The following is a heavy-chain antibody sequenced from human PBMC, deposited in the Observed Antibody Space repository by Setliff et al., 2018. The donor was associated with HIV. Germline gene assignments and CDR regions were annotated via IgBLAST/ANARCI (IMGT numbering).Heavy chain of an antibody. CDR3: ARARGSVGYYGSGTMYHMDV. CDR2: ISGSGGVM. V-gene: IGHV3-11*01. CDR1: GFSFSDYF. D-gene: IGHD3-10*01. Sequence: KPGGSLRLSCAVSGFSFSDYFMTWIRQAPGKGLEWVSYISGSGGVMAYADSVKGRFTISRDNAKNSMYLQMNSLRVEDTATYYCARARGSVGYYGSGTMYHMDVWGKGTTVTVSS. J-gene: IGHJ6*03.